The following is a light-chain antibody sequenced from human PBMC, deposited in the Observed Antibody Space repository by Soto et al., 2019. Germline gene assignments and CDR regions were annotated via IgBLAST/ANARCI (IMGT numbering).Light chain of an antibody. CDR3: QQRGVWSRT. V-gene: IGKV3-11*01. CDR2: ESS. Sequence: EIVLTQSPATLSLSPGERATLSCRASQSVGTSLAWYQQKSGQAPRLLFYESSNRATYIPARFSASGSGTDFTLTISGLEPEDFAVYYCQQRGVWSRTFGGGTKVEIK. J-gene: IGKJ4*01. CDR1: QSVGTS.